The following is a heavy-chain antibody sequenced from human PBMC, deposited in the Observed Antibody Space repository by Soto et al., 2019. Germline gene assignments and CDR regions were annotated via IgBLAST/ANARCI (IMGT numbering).Heavy chain of an antibody. CDR3: ARDSVPYGDPDS. CDR1: GGPVSSGSYY. D-gene: IGHD4-17*01. Sequence: PSETLSLTCTVSGGPVSSGSYYWSWIRQPPGKGLEWIGYIYYSGSTNYNPSLKSRVTISVDTSKNQFSLKLSSVTAADTAVYYCARDSVPYGDPDSWGQGTLVTVSS. V-gene: IGHV4-61*01. J-gene: IGHJ5*01. CDR2: IYYSGST.